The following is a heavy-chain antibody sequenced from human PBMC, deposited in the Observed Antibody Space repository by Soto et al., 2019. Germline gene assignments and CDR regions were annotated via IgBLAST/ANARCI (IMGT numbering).Heavy chain of an antibody. CDR2: ISSSSSYI. CDR3: ARKYSPHDVGTYYFDY. J-gene: IGHJ4*02. V-gene: IGHV3-21*01. CDR1: GFTFSSYS. Sequence: EVQLVESGGGLVKPGGSLRLSCAASGFTFSSYSMNWVRQAPGKGLEWVSSISSSSSYIYYADSVKGRFTISRDNAKTSLYLQMNTLRADDTDVYYCARKYSPHDVGTYYFDYWGQGTLVTVSS. D-gene: IGHD2-15*01.